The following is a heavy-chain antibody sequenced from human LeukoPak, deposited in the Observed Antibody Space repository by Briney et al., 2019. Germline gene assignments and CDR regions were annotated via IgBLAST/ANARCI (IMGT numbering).Heavy chain of an antibody. CDR3: ARYYRNGPLDY. J-gene: IGHJ4*02. CDR2: IYYGGIT. D-gene: IGHD1-26*01. CDR1: GGSISSSTCY. V-gene: IGHV4-39*01. Sequence: SETLSLTCTVSGGSISSSTCYWGWIRQPPGKGLEWIGNIYYGGITYYNPSLKSRVTISVDTSKNQFSLKLSSVTAADTAVFYCARYYRNGPLDYWGQGTLVTVSS.